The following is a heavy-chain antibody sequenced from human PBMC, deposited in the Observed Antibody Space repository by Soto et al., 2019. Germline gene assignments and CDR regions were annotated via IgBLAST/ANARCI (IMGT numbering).Heavy chain of an antibody. D-gene: IGHD4-17*01. Sequence: GGPLRLSCAASGFTFSDHYMAWIRQAPGKGLEIVAHMSGSGSSEDYGDSVKGRFSIFRENSKNLLFLQMNSLSAADTALYYCVKDFQAGDYGDPNFSFSGMDVWGQGTTVTVSS. J-gene: IGHJ6*02. CDR3: VKDFQAGDYGDPNFSFSGMDV. CDR1: GFTFSDHY. V-gene: IGHV3-11*01. CDR2: MSGSGSSE.